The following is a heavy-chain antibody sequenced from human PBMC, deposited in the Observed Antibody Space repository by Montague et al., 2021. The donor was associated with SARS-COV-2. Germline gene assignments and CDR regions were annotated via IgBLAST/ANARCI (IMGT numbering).Heavy chain of an antibody. CDR3: AREDAGDWYFDL. D-gene: IGHD1-1*01. V-gene: IGHV4-34*01. Sequence: SETLSLTCAVYGGSLSGDHWSWIRQPPGKGLEWIGEVNHSGHTNYNVSLKSRVTMSVDTSRNQFSLRLSSVTAADTAVFCCAREDAGDWYFDLWGRGTLVTVSS. J-gene: IGHJ2*01. CDR2: VNHSGHT. CDR1: GGSLSGDH.